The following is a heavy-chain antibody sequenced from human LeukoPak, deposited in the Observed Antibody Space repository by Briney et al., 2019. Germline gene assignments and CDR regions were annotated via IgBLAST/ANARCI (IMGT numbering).Heavy chain of an antibody. CDR2: ISAYNGNT. CDR1: GYTFTSYG. D-gene: IGHD2-2*01. V-gene: IGHV1-18*01. J-gene: IGHJ4*02. CDR3: ARADIVVVPAAPHFDY. Sequence: ASVKVSCKASGYTFTSYGISWVRQAPGQGLEWMGWISAYNGNTNYAQKLQGRVTMTTDTSTSTVYMELRSLRSDDTAVYYCARADIVVVPAAPHFDYWGQGTLVTVSS.